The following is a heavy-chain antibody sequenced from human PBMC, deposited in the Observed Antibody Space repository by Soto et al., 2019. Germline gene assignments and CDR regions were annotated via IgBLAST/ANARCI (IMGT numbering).Heavy chain of an antibody. V-gene: IGHV4-31*03. D-gene: IGHD2-15*01. CDR2: IYYSGST. CDR3: ARLQRGYCSGGSCYSEYFQH. Sequence: SETLSLTCTVSGGSISSGGYYWSWIRQHPGKGLEWIGYIYYSGSTYYNPSLKSRVTISVDTSKNQFSLKLSSVTAADTAVFYCARLQRGYCSGGSCYSEYFQHWGQGTLVTVSS. CDR1: GGSISSGGYY. J-gene: IGHJ1*01.